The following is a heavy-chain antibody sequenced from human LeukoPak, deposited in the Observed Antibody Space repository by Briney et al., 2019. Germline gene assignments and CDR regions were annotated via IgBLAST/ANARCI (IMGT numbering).Heavy chain of an antibody. Sequence: GGSLRLSCAASGFTFSSYAMHRVRQAPGKGLEWVAVISYDGSNKYYADSVKGRFTISRDNSKNTLYLQMNSLRAEDTAVYYCARAPYSSSSEFDPWGQGTLVTVSS. J-gene: IGHJ5*02. D-gene: IGHD6-6*01. CDR3: ARAPYSSSSEFDP. CDR1: GFTFSSYA. V-gene: IGHV3-30*04. CDR2: ISYDGSNK.